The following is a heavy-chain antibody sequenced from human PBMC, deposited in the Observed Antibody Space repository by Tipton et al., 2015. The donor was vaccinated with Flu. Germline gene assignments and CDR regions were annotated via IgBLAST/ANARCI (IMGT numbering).Heavy chain of an antibody. CDR3: ARGLFYDYRASNYGAAHALEI. V-gene: IGHV3-30*02. CDR1: GFSFSRYG. Sequence: GSLRLSCAASGFSFSRYGMHWVRQAPGKGLEWVTFTRYDGSSKLYGGSVKGRFTVSRDNSKNTLYLEMNSLRPEDTAVYYCARGLFYDYRASNYGAAHALEIWGQGTTVTVSS. J-gene: IGHJ3*02. CDR2: TRYDGSSK. D-gene: IGHD2/OR15-2a*01.